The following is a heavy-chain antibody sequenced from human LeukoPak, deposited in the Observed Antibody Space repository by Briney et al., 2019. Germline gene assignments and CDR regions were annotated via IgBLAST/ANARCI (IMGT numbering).Heavy chain of an antibody. CDR1: GFTFSDYH. D-gene: IGHD3-22*01. Sequence: PGGSLRLSCAASGFTFSDYHMTWIRQGPGKGLEWVSYISGSSIYTRYADSVKGRFTISRDNAKNSLYLQMNSLRAEDTALYYCVRDISGYYFDYWGQGTLVTVSS. J-gene: IGHJ4*02. V-gene: IGHV3-11*05. CDR2: ISGSSIYT. CDR3: VRDISGYYFDY.